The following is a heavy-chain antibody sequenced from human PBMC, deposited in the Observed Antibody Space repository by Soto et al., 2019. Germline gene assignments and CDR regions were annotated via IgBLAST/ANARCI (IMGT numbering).Heavy chain of an antibody. CDR3: AGIVVVVAAKSGYYGMDV. J-gene: IGHJ6*02. CDR2: IIPIFGTA. V-gene: IGHV1-69*13. CDR1: GGTFSSYA. D-gene: IGHD2-15*01. Sequence: SVKVSCKAPGGTFSSYAISWVRQAPGQGLEWMGGIIPIFGTANYAQKFQGRVTITADESTSTAYMELSSLRSEDTAVYYCAGIVVVVAAKSGYYGMDVWGQGTTVSVSS.